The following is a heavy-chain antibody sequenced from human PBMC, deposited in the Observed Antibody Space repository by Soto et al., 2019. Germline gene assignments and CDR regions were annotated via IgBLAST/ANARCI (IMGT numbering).Heavy chain of an antibody. CDR2: RSPYNGNT. J-gene: IGHJ3*02. CDR3: ARDRYYADYYAFDI. D-gene: IGHD4-17*01. Sequence: ASVKVSCKASGYTFTSCGSSWVRQAPGQRLEWMGWRSPYNGNTNYAQKLQGRVTMTSDTSTSTASMELGSMRSDDPALYYRARDRYYADYYAFDIWGQGTMVTVSS. CDR1: GYTFTSCG. V-gene: IGHV1-18*01.